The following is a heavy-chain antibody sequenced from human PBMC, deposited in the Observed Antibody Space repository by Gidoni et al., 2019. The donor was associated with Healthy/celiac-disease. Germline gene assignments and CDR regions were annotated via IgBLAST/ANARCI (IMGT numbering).Heavy chain of an antibody. J-gene: IGHJ3*02. V-gene: IGHV4-39*01. Sequence: QLQLQESVPGLVKPSETLSLTCTVSGGSISSSSYYWGWIRQPPGKGLEWIGSIYYSGSTYYNPSLKSRVTISVDTSKNQFSLKLSSVTAADTAVYYCAEGWSLDAFDIWGQGTMVTVSS. D-gene: IGHD2-15*01. CDR3: AEGWSLDAFDI. CDR1: GGSISSSSYY. CDR2: IYYSGST.